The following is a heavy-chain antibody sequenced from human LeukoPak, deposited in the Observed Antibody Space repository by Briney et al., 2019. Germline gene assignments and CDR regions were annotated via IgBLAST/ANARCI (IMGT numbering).Heavy chain of an antibody. V-gene: IGHV4-4*07. CDR2: IYTSGST. CDR3: ARGVVVIKPPYFDY. CDR1: GGSISSYY. D-gene: IGHD3-22*01. Sequence: SETLSLTCTVSGGSISSYYWSWIRQPAGKGLEWIGRIYTSGSTNYNPSLKSRVTMSVDTSKNQFSLKLSSVTAADTAVYYCARGVVVIKPPYFDYWGQGTLVTVSS. J-gene: IGHJ4*02.